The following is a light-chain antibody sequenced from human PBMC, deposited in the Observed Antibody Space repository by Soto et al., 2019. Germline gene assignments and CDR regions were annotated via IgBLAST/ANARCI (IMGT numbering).Light chain of an antibody. J-gene: IGKJ4*01. CDR2: AAS. CDR3: QQSYSAPLT. V-gene: IGKV1-39*01. Sequence: DIQMTQSPSPLSASVGDRVTITCRASQSISIWLAWYQQKPGKAPELMIYAASTLRSGVPSRFSGSGSGTDFSVTISSLQPEDVATYYCQQSYSAPLTFGGGTKVDIK. CDR1: QSISIW.